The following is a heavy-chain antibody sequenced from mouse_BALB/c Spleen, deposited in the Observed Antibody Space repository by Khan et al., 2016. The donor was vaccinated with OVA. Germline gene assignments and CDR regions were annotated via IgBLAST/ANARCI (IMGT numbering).Heavy chain of an antibody. V-gene: IGHV5-17*02. Sequence: EVQLLETGGGLVQPGGSRKLSCAASGFTFSSFGMHWVRQAPEKGLEWVAYISSGSATIYYADTVKGRFTISRDNPKNTLFLQMTSLRSEDTAMYYCARREAMDYWGQGTSVTVSS. CDR2: ISSGSATI. J-gene: IGHJ4*01. CDR1: GFTFSSFG. CDR3: ARREAMDY.